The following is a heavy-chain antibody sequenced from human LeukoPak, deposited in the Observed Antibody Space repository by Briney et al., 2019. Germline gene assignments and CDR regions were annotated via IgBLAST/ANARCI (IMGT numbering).Heavy chain of an antibody. V-gene: IGHV3-53*01. D-gene: IGHD6-13*01. CDR1: GFTVSSNY. CDR2: IYSGGST. CDR3: ARDLGYSRTFDY. J-gene: IGHJ4*02. Sequence: GGSLRHSCAASGFTVSSNYMSWVRQAPGKGLEWVSVIYSGGSTYYADSVKGRFTISRDNSKNTLYLQMNSLRAEDTAVYYCARDLGYSRTFDYWGQGTLVTVSS.